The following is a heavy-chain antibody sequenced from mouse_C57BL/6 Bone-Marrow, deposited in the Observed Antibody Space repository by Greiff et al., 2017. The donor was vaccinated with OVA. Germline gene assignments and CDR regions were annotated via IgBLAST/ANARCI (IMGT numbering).Heavy chain of an antibody. J-gene: IGHJ2*01. CDR1: GYTFTDYE. D-gene: IGHD1-1*01. V-gene: IGHV1-15*01. CDR2: IDPETGGT. Sequence: VQLQQSGAELVRPGASVTLSCKASGYTFTDYEMHWVKQTHVHGLEWIGAIDPETGGTAYNQKFKGKAILTADKSSSTAYMELRSLTSEDSAVYYCTRYYYGSSYFDYWGQGTTLTVSS. CDR3: TRYYYGSSYFDY.